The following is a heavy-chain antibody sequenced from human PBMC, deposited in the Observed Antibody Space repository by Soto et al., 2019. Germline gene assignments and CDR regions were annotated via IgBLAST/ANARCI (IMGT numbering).Heavy chain of an antibody. CDR2: IDPRDSYT. CDR1: GYSFINYW. Sequence: GESLKISCKGSGYSFINYWINWVRQMPDKGLEWMGRIDPRDSYTNYSPSFQGHVTISIDKSINTAYLQWSSLKASDTAIYYCVRQYMVAARNSPYYYGMDVWGQGTTVTVSS. J-gene: IGHJ6*02. CDR3: VRQYMVAARNSPYYYGMDV. D-gene: IGHD2-15*01. V-gene: IGHV5-10-1*01.